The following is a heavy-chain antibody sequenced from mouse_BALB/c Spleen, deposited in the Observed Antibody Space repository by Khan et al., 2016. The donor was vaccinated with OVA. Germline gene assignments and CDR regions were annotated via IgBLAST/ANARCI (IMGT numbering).Heavy chain of an antibody. CDR1: GFSLSRYN. V-gene: IGHV2-6-4*01. Sequence: QVQLKLSGPGLVAPSQSLSITCTVSGFSLSRYNIHWVRQPPGKGLEWLGMIWGGGGTDYNSTLKSRLNIRKDNSKSQVLLKMNSLQTDDTAMYYCARAYYRYDGYYAMDYWGQGTSVTVSS. CDR3: ARAYYRYDGYYAMDY. CDR2: IWGGGGT. J-gene: IGHJ4*01. D-gene: IGHD2-14*01.